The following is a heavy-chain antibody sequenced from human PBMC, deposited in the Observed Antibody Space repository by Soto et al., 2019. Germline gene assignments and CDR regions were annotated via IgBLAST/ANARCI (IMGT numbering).Heavy chain of an antibody. CDR1: GFTFSSYW. CDR3: APTLAAAGYS. CDR2: INSDGSIT. J-gene: IGHJ5*02. Sequence: EVQLVESGGGLVHPGGSLRLSWAASGFTFSSYWMHWVHQAPGKGLLWVSRINSDGSITTYAESVEGRFTISRDNAKHTRYLRMTSLKVEDTAVYYCAPTLAAAGYSWGQGTLVSVSS. V-gene: IGHV3-74*01. D-gene: IGHD6-25*01.